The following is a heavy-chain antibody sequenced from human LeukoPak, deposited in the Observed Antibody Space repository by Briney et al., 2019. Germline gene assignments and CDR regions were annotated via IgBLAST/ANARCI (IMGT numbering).Heavy chain of an antibody. CDR2: IKQDGSEK. V-gene: IGHV3-7*01. CDR3: ARDSRGSSWFFDY. CDR1: GFTFTNYW. D-gene: IGHD6-13*01. J-gene: IGHJ4*02. Sequence: GGSLRLSCAASGFTFTNYWMSWVRQAPGKGLEWVANIKQDGSEKYYVDSVKGRSTISRDNGKNSLYLQMNSLRVEDTAVYYCARDSRGSSWFFDYWGQGALVTVSS.